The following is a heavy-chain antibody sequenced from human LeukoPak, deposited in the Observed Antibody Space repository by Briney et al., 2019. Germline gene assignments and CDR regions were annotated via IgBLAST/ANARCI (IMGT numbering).Heavy chain of an antibody. D-gene: IGHD2-2*02. CDR1: GYTLTELS. CDR2: FDPEDGET. J-gene: IGHJ5*02. CDR3: ARGFRLSAIEDWFDP. V-gene: IGHV1-24*01. Sequence: ASVKVSCKVSGYTLTELSMHWVRQAPGKGLEWMGGFDPEDGETIYAQKFQGRVTMTRDTSISTAYMELSSLKSDDTAVYYCARGFRLSAIEDWFDPWGQGTLVTVSS.